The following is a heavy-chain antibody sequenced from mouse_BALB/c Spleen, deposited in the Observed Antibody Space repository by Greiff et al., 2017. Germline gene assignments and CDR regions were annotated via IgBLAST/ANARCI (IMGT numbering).Heavy chain of an antibody. CDR3: ARDYDYDEGYFDY. V-gene: IGHV5-9-4*01. CDR1: GFTFSSYA. J-gene: IGHJ2*01. CDR2: ISSGGSYT. D-gene: IGHD2-4*01. Sequence: EVKLMESGGGLVKPGGSLKLSCAASGFTFSSYAMSWVRQSPEKRLEWVAEISSGGSYTYYPDTVTGRFTISRDNAKNTLYLEMSSLRSEDTAMYYCARDYDYDEGYFDYWGQGTTLTVSS.